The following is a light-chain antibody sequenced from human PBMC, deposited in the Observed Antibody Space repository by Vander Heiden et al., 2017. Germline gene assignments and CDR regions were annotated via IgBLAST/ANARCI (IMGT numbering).Light chain of an antibody. CDR1: SSNIGAGYD. J-gene: IGLJ1*01. V-gene: IGLV1-40*01. Sequence: HSLLTQPPPVSEDPGQGVTISCTGSSSNIGAGYDVHWYQQIPGTAPKLLIYGNSNRPSGVPDRFSGSKSGTSASLAITGLQAEDEADYYCQSYDSSLSGDVFGTGTKVTVL. CDR3: QSYDSSLSGDV. CDR2: GNS.